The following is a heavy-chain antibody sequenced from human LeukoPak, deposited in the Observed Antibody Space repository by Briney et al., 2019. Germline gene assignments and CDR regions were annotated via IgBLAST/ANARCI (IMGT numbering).Heavy chain of an antibody. Sequence: PSQTLSLTCTVSGGSLSSGGYYWRWIRQPPGKGLEWIGYIYHSGSTYYNPSLKSRVTISVDTSKNQFSLKLSSVTAADTAVYYCAREVTTVTYDRYNWFDRWGQGTLVTASS. J-gene: IGHJ5*02. CDR1: GGSLSSGGYY. D-gene: IGHD4-17*01. CDR2: IYHSGST. V-gene: IGHV4-30-2*05. CDR3: AREVTTVTYDRYNWFDR.